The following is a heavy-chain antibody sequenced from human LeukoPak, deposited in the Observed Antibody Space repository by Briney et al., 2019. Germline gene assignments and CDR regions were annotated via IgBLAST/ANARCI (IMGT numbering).Heavy chain of an antibody. CDR2: ITWDSATI. CDR3: AKQGPYYSSTSCSHAFNV. V-gene: IGHV3-9*01. D-gene: IGHD2-2*01. J-gene: IGHJ3*01. Sequence: GGSLRLSCAASGFIFHDYAMHWVRQTPGKGLEWVSGITWDSATIDYADSVKGRFTISRDNAKKSLYLQMNSLRAEDTALYYCAKQGPYYSSTSCSHAFNVWGQGTMVTVS. CDR1: GFIFHDYA.